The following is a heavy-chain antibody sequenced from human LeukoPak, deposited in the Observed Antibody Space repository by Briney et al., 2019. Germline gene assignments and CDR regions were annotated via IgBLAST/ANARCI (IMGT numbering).Heavy chain of an antibody. CDR1: RFTFNTYS. CDR2: ISSDSSTI. V-gene: IGHV3-48*01. CDR3: AKDGKAWGDYVVY. D-gene: IGHD3-16*01. J-gene: IGHJ4*02. Sequence: GGSLRLSCAASRFTFNTYSMNWVRQAPGKGLEWVSYISSDSSTIYYADSVKGRFTISRDNAKNSLYLQMNSLRAEDTAVYYCAKDGKAWGDYVVYWGQGTLVTVSS.